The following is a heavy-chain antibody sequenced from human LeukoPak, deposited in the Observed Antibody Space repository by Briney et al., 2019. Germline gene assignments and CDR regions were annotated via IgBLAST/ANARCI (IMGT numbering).Heavy chain of an antibody. Sequence: SETLSLTCAVYGGSFSGYYWSWIRQPPGKGLEWIGEINHSGSTNYNPSLKSRVTISVDTSKNQFPLKLSSVTAADTAVYYCARGPYCGGDCYSHLDYWGQGTLVTVSS. V-gene: IGHV4-34*01. CDR2: INHSGST. CDR3: ARGPYCGGDCYSHLDY. J-gene: IGHJ4*02. CDR1: GGSFSGYY. D-gene: IGHD2-21*02.